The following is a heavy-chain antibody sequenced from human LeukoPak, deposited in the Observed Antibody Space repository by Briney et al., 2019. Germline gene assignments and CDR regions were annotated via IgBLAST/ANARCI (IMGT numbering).Heavy chain of an antibody. D-gene: IGHD3-16*01. J-gene: IGHJ4*02. CDR3: ARWSYAFDY. V-gene: IGHV3-7*01. Sequence: GESLKISCAVSGFTFSSYYMSWVRPAPGKGLEWVANIKQDGNEKFYVDSVKGRFTISRDNAKNSLYLQMNSLRADDTAVYYCARWSYAFDYWGQGTLVTVSS. CDR1: GFTFSSYY. CDR2: IKQDGNEK.